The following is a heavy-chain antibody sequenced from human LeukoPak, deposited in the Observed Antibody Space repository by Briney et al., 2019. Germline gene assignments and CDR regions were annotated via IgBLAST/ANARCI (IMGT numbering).Heavy chain of an antibody. CDR2: ISAYNGNT. D-gene: IGHD3-3*01. V-gene: IGHV1-18*04. CDR3: ARDLISATYDFWSGYPY. J-gene: IGHJ4*02. Sequence: ASVKVSCKASGYTFTGYYMHWVRQAPGQGLEWMGWISAYNGNTNYAQKLQGRVTMTTDTSTSTAYMELRSLRSDDTAVYYCARDLISATYDFWSGYPYWGQGTLVTVSS. CDR1: GYTFTGYY.